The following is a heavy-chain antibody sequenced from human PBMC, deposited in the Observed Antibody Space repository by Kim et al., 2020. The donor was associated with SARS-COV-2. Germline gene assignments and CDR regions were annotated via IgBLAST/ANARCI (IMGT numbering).Heavy chain of an antibody. CDR2: IIPILGIA. J-gene: IGHJ6*03. Sequence: SVKVSCKASGGTFSSYAISWVRQAPGQGLEWMGRIIPILGIANYAQKFQGRVTITADKSTSTAYMELSSLRSEDTAVYYCAREVMITFGGVYYYMDVWGKGTTVTVSS. CDR3: AREVMITFGGVYYYMDV. CDR1: GGTFSSYA. D-gene: IGHD3-16*01. V-gene: IGHV1-69*04.